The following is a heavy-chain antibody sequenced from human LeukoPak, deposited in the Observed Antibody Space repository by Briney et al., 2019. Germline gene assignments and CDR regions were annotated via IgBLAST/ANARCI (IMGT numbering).Heavy chain of an antibody. V-gene: IGHV4-4*07. J-gene: IGHJ6*02. D-gene: IGHD3-10*01. CDR2: IYTIRGT. CDR3: ASENWYYYGSGSQGYYYGMDV. CDR1: GGSISSYY. Sequence: SETLSLTCTVSGGSISSYYWSCIRPPAGKELEWIGRIYTIRGTNYNPSLKRRVPMSVDTSKHQFSLKLSSVTATDTAVYYCASENWYYYGSGSQGYYYGMDVWGQGTTVTVSS.